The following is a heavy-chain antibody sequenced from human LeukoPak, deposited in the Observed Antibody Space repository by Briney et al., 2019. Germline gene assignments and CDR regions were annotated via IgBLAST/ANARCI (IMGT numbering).Heavy chain of an antibody. CDR1: SGSISTSNYY. J-gene: IGHJ4*02. Sequence: SETLSLTCTVSSGSISTSNYYWGWVRQPPGKALEWIGNIFYSGSTYYSPSLKSRVTISVDTSKNQFSLKLSSVTAADTAVYYCARRNHDYVWGSYRHRFDYWGQGTLVTVSS. CDR2: IFYSGST. V-gene: IGHV4-39*07. CDR3: ARRNHDYVWGSYRHRFDY. D-gene: IGHD3-16*02.